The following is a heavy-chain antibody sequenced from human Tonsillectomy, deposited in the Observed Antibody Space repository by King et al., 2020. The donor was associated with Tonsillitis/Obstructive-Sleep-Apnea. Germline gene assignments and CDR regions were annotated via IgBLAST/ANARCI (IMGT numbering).Heavy chain of an antibody. CDR1: GFTFSDHY. Sequence: VQLVESGGGLVQPGGSLRLSCAASGFTFSDHYMDWVRQAPGKGLEWVGRTRNKANSYTTEYAASVKGRFTISRDDSKNSLYLQMNSLKTEETAVYYCAREGHRGYSGYDRDYYYYYMDVWGKGTTVTVSS. J-gene: IGHJ6*03. V-gene: IGHV3-72*01. CDR3: AREGHRGYSGYDRDYYYYYMDV. D-gene: IGHD5-12*01. CDR2: TRNKANSYTT.